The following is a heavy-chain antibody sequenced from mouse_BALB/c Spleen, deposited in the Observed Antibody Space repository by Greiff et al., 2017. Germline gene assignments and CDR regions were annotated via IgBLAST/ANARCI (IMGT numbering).Heavy chain of an antibody. D-gene: IGHD1-1*02. V-gene: IGHV5-4*02. CDR3: TIDRGGKGAMDY. Sequence: EVQVVESGGGLVKPGGSLKLSCAASGFTFSDYYMYWVRQTPEKRLEWVATISDGGSYTYYPDSVKVRFTISRDNAKNNLYLQMSSLKSEDTAMYYCTIDRGGKGAMDYWGQGTSVTVSS. J-gene: IGHJ4*01. CDR1: GFTFSDYY. CDR2: ISDGGSYT.